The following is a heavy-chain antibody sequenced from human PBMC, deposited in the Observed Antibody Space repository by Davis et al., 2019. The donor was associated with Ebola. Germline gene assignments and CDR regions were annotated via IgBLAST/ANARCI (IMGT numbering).Heavy chain of an antibody. Sequence: GGSLRLSCAASGFTFSSYSMNWVRQAPGKGLEWVSYISSSSSTIYYADSVKGRFTISRDNAKNSLYLQMNSLRDEDTAVYYCARDLVPIRGYSYGYDYWGQGTLVTVSS. D-gene: IGHD5-18*01. J-gene: IGHJ4*02. CDR2: ISSSSSTI. CDR1: GFTFSSYS. CDR3: ARDLVPIRGYSYGYDY. V-gene: IGHV3-48*02.